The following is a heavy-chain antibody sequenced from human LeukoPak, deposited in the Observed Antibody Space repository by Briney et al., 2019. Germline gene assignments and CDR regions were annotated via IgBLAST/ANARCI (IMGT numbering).Heavy chain of an antibody. D-gene: IGHD5-12*01. J-gene: IGHJ4*02. CDR1: GLTFSNAW. V-gene: IGHV3-15*01. Sequence: PGGSLRLSCAASGLTFSNAWMSWVRQAPGKGLEWVGRIKSKTDGGTADYAAPVKGRFTILRDDSKNTLYLQMNSLKTEDTAVYYCATPGTASGYGAYSDYWGQGTLVTVSS. CDR2: IKSKTDGGTA. CDR3: ATPGTASGYGAYSDY.